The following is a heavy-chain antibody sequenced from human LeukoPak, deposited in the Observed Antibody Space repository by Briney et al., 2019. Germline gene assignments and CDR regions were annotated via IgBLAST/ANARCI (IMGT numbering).Heavy chain of an antibody. CDR1: GFTFSSYA. D-gene: IGHD3-22*01. CDR2: ISGSGGST. V-gene: IGHV3-23*01. CDR3: AKDHESDGYPCLDH. Sequence: GGSLRLSCAASGFTFSSYAMSWVRQAPGKGLEWVSAISGSGGSTYYADSVKGRFTISRDNSKNTLYLQMNSLRAEDTAVYYRAKDHESDGYPCLDHWGLGTLVTVSS. J-gene: IGHJ4*02.